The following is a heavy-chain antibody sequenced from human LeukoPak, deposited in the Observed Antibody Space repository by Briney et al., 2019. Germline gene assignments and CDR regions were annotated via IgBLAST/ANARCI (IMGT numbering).Heavy chain of an antibody. V-gene: IGHV3-21*01. CDR3: ARSLYYYGSGSYPDY. D-gene: IGHD3-10*01. CDR1: GLTFSNAW. J-gene: IGHJ4*02. Sequence: GGSLRLSCAASGLTFSNAWMSWVRQAPGKGLEWVSSISSSSSYIYYADSVKGRFTISRDNAKNSLYLQMNSLRAEDTAVYYCARSLYYYGSGSYPDYWGQGTLVTVSS. CDR2: ISSSSSYI.